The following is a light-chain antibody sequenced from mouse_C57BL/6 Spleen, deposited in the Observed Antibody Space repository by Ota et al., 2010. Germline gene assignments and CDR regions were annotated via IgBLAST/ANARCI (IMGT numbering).Light chain of an antibody. V-gene: IGKV2-137*01. Sequence: IVMTQARTLCTCHPGESVSXSCRSSKSXLYSNGNTYLYWFLXRPGQSPQLLIYRMSNLASGVPDRFSSSGSGTDFTLRISRVEAEDVGVYYCAQNLELPWTFGGGTKLEIK. J-gene: IGKJ1*01. CDR1: KSXLYSNGNTY. CDR2: RMS. CDR3: AQNLELPWT.